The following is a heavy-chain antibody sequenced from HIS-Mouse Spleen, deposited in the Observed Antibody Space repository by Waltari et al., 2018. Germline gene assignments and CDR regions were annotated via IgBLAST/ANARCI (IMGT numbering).Heavy chain of an antibody. CDR3: ARDFHDFWSGYYGGDKKHDAFDI. J-gene: IGHJ3*02. D-gene: IGHD3-3*01. V-gene: IGHV4-4*07. CDR1: GGPISSSY. Sequence: QVQLQESGPGLVTPSETLSLTCTVSGGPISSSYWIWIRLLAGKGRGWIGRIYTSGSTNYNPSLKSRVTMSVDTSKNQFSLKLSSVTAADTAVYYCARDFHDFWSGYYGGDKKHDAFDIWGQGTMVTVSS. CDR2: IYTSGST.